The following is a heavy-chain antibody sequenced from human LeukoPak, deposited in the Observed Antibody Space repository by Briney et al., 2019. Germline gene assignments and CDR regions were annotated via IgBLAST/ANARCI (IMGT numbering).Heavy chain of an antibody. CDR2: ITSGGTYT. J-gene: IGHJ6*02. V-gene: IGHV3-21*06. CDR3: ARDAFASSWPNYYYGMDV. CDR1: GFTFSTYN. D-gene: IGHD6-13*01. Sequence: GGSLRLSCAASGFTFSTYNMNWVRQAPGKGLEWVSSITSGGTYTYYADSVKGRFTTSRDNAKNSLSLQMNSLRVEDTAVYYCARDAFASSWPNYYYGMDVWGQGTTVTVSS.